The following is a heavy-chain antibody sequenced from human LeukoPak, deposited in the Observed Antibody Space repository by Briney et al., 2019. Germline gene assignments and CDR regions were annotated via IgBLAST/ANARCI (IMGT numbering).Heavy chain of an antibody. CDR2: IYYSGST. J-gene: IGHJ6*02. Sequence: SGTLSLTCSVSGGSITSYYWSWIRQSPGKGLEWIGYIYYSGSTNYNPSLQSRVTMSVDTSKIEISLRLTSVTAADTAVYYCARQGDGYNYYYGMDVWGQGTTVTVSS. CDR1: GGSITSYY. D-gene: IGHD5-24*01. CDR3: ARQGDGYNYYYGMDV. V-gene: IGHV4-59*08.